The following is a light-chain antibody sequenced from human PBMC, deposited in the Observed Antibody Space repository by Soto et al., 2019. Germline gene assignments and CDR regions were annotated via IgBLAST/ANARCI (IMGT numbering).Light chain of an antibody. CDR2: KAS. J-gene: IGKJ1*01. CDR3: QQYNGLPTWT. Sequence: DLQMTQSPSTLSASVGDRVTITCRASQNINIWLAWYQQKPGTAPKLLIYKASTLKSGVPSRFSANGSGTDFTLTISSLQPDDSATYYCQQYNGLPTWTFGQGTKVEMK. CDR1: QNINIW. V-gene: IGKV1-5*03.